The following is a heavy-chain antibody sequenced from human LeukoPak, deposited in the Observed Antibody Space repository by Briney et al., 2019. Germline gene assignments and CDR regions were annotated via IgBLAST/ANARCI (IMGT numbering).Heavy chain of an antibody. D-gene: IGHD1-26*01. CDR2: ISYDGSNK. J-gene: IGHJ4*02. V-gene: IGHV3-30-3*01. Sequence: PGRSLRLSCAASGFTFSSYAMHWVRQAPGKGLEWEAVISYDGSNKYYADSVKGRFTISRDNSKNTLYLQMNSLRAEDTAVYYCARDREVGASSGFFDYWGQGTLVTVSS. CDR3: ARDREVGASSGFFDY. CDR1: GFTFSSYA.